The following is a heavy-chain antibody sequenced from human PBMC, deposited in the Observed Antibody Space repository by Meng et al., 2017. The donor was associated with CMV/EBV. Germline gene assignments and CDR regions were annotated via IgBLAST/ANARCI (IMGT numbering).Heavy chain of an antibody. D-gene: IGHD3-3*01. CDR3: ARDRYYDFWSGYYSDYYYGMDV. V-gene: IGHV3-48*04. CDR2: ISSSSSTI. Sequence: GGSLRLSCAASGFTFSSYSMNWVRQAPGKGLEWVSYISSSSSTIYYADSVKGRFTISRDNAKNSLYLQMNSLRAEDTAVYYCARDRYYDFWSGYYSDYYYGMDVWGQGTTVTVSS. CDR1: GFTFSSYS. J-gene: IGHJ6*02.